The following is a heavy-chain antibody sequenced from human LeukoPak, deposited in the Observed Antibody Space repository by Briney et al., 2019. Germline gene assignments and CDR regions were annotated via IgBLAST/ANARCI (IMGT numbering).Heavy chain of an antibody. V-gene: IGHV4-38-2*02. CDR3: ARAARGSSVYFAWFDR. CDR1: DYSISSAYY. J-gene: IGHJ5*02. CDR2: IYQSGST. D-gene: IGHD3-22*01. Sequence: PSETLSLTCKFPDYSISSAYYWGWIRQPPGEGREWFGTIYQSGSTYYNPSLKSRVTISVDMSKNQFSLKLSSVTASDTAAYYCARAARGSSVYFAWFDRWGQGTLVTVSS.